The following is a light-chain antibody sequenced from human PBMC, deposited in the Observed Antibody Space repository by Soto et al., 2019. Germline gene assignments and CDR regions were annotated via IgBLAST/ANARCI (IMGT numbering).Light chain of an antibody. Sequence: EIVMTQSPATLSVSPGERSTLSCRASQSVSSNLAWYQQKPGQAPRLLIYGASSRATGIPDRFSGSGSGTDFTLTIRRLEPEDFAMYYCHQYGRSPRGTFGQGTKGDIK. CDR3: HQYGRSPRGT. CDR2: GAS. J-gene: IGKJ1*01. CDR1: QSVSSN. V-gene: IGKV3-20*01.